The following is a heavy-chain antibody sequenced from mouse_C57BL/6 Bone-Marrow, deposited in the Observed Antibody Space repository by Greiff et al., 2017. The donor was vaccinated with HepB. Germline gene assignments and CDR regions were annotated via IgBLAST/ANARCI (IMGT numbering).Heavy chain of an antibody. Sequence: QVHVKQSGPELVKPGASVKISCKASGYAFSSSWMNWVKQRPGKGLEWIGRIYPGDGDTNYNGKFKGKATLTADKSSSTAYMQLSSLTSEDSAVYFCARLGGLLRYFDVWGTGTTVTVSS. CDR3: ARLGGLLRYFDV. D-gene: IGHD2-3*01. V-gene: IGHV1-82*01. J-gene: IGHJ1*03. CDR1: GYAFSSSW. CDR2: IYPGDGDT.